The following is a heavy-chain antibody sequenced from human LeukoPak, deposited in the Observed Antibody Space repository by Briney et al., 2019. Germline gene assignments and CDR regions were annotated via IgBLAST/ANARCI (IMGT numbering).Heavy chain of an antibody. J-gene: IGHJ3*02. V-gene: IGHV1-2*02. D-gene: IGHD6-6*01. Sequence: ASVKVSCKASGYTFTGYYMHWVRQAPGQGLEWMAWINPNSGGTNYAQKFQGRVTMTRDTSISTAYMELSKLRSDDTAVYYCARIRPKDAFDIWGQGTMVTVSS. CDR2: INPNSGGT. CDR1: GYTFTGYY. CDR3: ARIRPKDAFDI.